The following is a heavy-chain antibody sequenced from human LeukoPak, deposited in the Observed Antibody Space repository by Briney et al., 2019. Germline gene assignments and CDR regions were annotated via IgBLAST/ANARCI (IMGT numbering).Heavy chain of an antibody. CDR1: GHTFTGYY. D-gene: IGHD6-19*01. CDR2: INPNSGVT. V-gene: IGHV1-2*02. Sequence: ASVKVSCKASGHTFTGYYMHWVRQAPGQGLEWLGWINPNSGVTNYAQKFQGRITMTRDTSITTVYMELSSLTSDDTAVYYCGSAQWLVGVFYWGQGTLVTVSS. CDR3: GSAQWLVGVFY. J-gene: IGHJ4*02.